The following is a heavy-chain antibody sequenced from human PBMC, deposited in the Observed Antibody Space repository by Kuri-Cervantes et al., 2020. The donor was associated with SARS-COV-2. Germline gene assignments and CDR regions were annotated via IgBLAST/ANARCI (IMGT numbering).Heavy chain of an antibody. D-gene: IGHD3-10*01. V-gene: IGHV3-11*01. CDR3: ARRVLGGFGNDY. CDR1: GFTFSDYY. Sequence: GESLKISCAASGFTFSDYYMSWIRQAPGKGLEWVSYISSSGSTIYYADSVKGRFTISRDNAKNSLYLQMNSLRAEDTAVYYCARRVLGGFGNDYWGQGTLVTVSS. CDR2: ISSSGSTI. J-gene: IGHJ4*02.